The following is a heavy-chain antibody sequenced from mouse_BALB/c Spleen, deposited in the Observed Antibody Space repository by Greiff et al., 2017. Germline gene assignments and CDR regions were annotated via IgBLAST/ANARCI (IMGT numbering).Heavy chain of an antibody. V-gene: IGHV2-2*02. CDR2: LWSGGST. J-gene: IGHJ1*01. CDR3: ARREGYFDV. CDR1: GFSLTSYG. Sequence: VQLQQSGPGLVQPSQSLSITCTVSGFSLTSYGVHWVRQSPGKGLEWLGVLWSGGSTDYNAAFISRLSISKDNSKSQVIFKMNSLQANDTAIYYCARREGYFDVWGAGTTVTVSS.